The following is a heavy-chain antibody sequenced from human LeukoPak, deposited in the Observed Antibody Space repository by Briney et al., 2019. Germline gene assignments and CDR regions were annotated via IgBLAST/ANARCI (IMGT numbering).Heavy chain of an antibody. V-gene: IGHV5-51*01. CDR2: IHPGDSDT. Sequence: PGESLKISCKGFGYNFTTYWIGWVRQMPGKGLEWMGIIHPGDSDTRYSPSFQGQVTISADKSISTAYVQWSSLKASDTAMYYCARQGRSRGDYWGQGTLVTVSS. J-gene: IGHJ4*02. CDR1: GYNFTTYW. CDR3: ARQGRSRGDY. D-gene: IGHD2-15*01.